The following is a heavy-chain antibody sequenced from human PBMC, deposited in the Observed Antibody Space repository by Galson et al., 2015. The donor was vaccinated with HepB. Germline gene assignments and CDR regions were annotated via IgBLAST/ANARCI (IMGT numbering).Heavy chain of an antibody. D-gene: IGHD6-6*01. V-gene: IGHV1-18*01. J-gene: IGHJ6*02. CDR3: ARDPISQGVWQLVPAYYYYYGMDV. CDR1: GYTFTSYA. Sequence: SVKVSCKASGYTFTSYALSWVRQAPGQGLEWMGWISAYNGNTNYAQKLQGRVTMTTDTSTCTAYMELRSLRSDDTAVYYCARDPISQGVWQLVPAYYYYYGMDVWGQGTTVTVSS. CDR2: ISAYNGNT.